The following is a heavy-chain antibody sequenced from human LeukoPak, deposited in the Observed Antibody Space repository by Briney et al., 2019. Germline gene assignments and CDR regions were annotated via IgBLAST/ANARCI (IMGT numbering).Heavy chain of an antibody. CDR3: ARDRSSWGYFDY. V-gene: IGHV4-38-2*02. CDR2: IYHSGST. Sequence: SETLSLTCTVSGYSISSGYYWGWIRQPPGKGLEWIGSIYHSGSTYYNPSLKSRVTISVDTSKNQFSLKLSSVTAADTAVYYCARDRSSWGYFDYWGQGTLVTVSS. CDR1: GYSISSGYY. D-gene: IGHD6-13*01. J-gene: IGHJ4*02.